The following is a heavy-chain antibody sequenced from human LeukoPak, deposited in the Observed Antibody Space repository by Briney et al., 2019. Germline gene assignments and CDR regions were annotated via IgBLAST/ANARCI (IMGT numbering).Heavy chain of an antibody. Sequence: SGTLSLTCAVSGGSIGSTNWWSWVRQPPGKGLEWIGEIYHSGSTNYNPSLKSRVTISVDTSKNQFSLKLSSVTAADTAVYSCARGSYYVDFMDVWGKGTTVTVSS. CDR3: ARGSYYVDFMDV. D-gene: IGHD3-16*01. J-gene: IGHJ6*03. CDR1: GGSIGSTNW. CDR2: IYHSGST. V-gene: IGHV4-4*02.